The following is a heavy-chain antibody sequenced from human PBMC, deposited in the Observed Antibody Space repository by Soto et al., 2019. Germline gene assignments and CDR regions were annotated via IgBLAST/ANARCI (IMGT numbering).Heavy chain of an antibody. CDR1: GDSISTVDYF. D-gene: IGHD7-27*01. J-gene: IGHJ5*01. CDR2: IYKSATT. V-gene: IGHV4-30-4*01. CDR3: ARGRYCLTGRCFPNWFDS. Sequence: PSETLSLTCSVSGDSISTVDYFWAWIRQPPGQALEYIGYIYKSATTYYNPSFESRVAISVDTSKSQFSLNVTSVTAADTAVHFCARGRYCLTGRCFPNWFDSWGQGALVTVSS.